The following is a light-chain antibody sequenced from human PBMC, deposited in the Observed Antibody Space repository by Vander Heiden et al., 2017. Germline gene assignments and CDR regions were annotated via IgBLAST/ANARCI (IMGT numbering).Light chain of an antibody. J-gene: IGLJ1*01. V-gene: IGLV3-19*01. CDR2: GKT. CDR3: NSRDSSGNRYV. Sequence: SSELTQDPAVSVALGQTVRITCQGDSLRSFYASWYQQKSGQAPVLGVYGKTDRPSGVPNRFAGSTSGNTASLTITGAQAEDEGDYYCNSRDSSGNRYVFGTGTKVTVL. CDR1: SLRSFY.